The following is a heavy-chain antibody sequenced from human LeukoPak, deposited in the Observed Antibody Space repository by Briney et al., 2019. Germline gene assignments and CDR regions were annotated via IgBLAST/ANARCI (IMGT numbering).Heavy chain of an antibody. CDR3: ARDPWAGTRYTSQNWLDP. J-gene: IGHJ5*02. CDR2: IIPIFGTT. D-gene: IGHD1-7*01. CDR1: GGTFSSYA. Sequence: SVKVSCKASGGTFSSYAISWVRQAPGQGLEWMGGIIPIFGTTNYAQKFQGRVTITADESTSTAYMELSSLRSEDTAVYYCARDPWAGTRYTSQNWLDPWGQGTLVTVSS. V-gene: IGHV1-69*13.